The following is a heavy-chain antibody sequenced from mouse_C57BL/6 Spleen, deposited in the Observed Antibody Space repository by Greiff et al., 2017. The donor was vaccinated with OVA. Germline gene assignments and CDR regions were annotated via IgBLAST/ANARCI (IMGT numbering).Heavy chain of an antibody. J-gene: IGHJ3*01. V-gene: IGHV1-15*01. Sequence: QVQLQQSGAELVRPGASVTLSCKASGYTFTDYEMHWVKQTPVHGLEWIGAIDPETGGTAYNQKFKGKAILTVDKSSSTAYMELRSLTSEDSAVYYCTEGFAYWGQGTLVTVSA. CDR2: IDPETGGT. CDR3: TEGFAY. CDR1: GYTFTDYE.